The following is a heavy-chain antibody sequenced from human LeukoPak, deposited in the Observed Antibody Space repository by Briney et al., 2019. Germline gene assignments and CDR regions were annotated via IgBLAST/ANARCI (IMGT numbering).Heavy chain of an antibody. CDR1: GGSFSGYY. CDR2: INHSGST. J-gene: IGHJ4*02. V-gene: IGHV4-34*01. D-gene: IGHD6-19*01. CDR3: ARRGRQQWLTPRASLEYYFDY. Sequence: SETLSLTCAVYGGSFSGYYWSWIRQPPGKGLEWTGEINHSGSTHYNPSLKSRVTISVDTSKNQFSLKLSSVTAADTAVYYCARRGRQQWLTPRASLEYYFDYWGQGTLVTVSS.